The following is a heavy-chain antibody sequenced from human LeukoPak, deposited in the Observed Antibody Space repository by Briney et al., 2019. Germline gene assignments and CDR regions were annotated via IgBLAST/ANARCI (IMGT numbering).Heavy chain of an antibody. Sequence: SVKVSCKVAGGTINNFAISWVRQAPGQGLEWMGGLSPVLATYAQKFRGRVTITADESTDTVYMELGSLTSEDTATYFCARDREISARPGGWFDPWGQGTLVTVSS. CDR1: GGTINNFA. J-gene: IGHJ5*02. D-gene: IGHD6-6*01. V-gene: IGHV1-69*13. CDR2: LSPVLA. CDR3: ARDREISARPGGWFDP.